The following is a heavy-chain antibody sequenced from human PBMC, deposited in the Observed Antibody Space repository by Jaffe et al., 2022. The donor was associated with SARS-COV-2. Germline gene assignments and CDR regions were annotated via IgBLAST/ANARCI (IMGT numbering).Heavy chain of an antibody. CDR2: ISGSGGST. Sequence: EVQLLESGGGLVQPGGSLRLSCAASGFTFSSYAMSWVRQAPGKGLEWVSAISGSGGSTYYADSVKGRFTISRDNSKNTLYLQMNSLRAEDTAVYYCAKRASGRQQLLRERGFFDYWGQGTLVTVSS. J-gene: IGHJ4*02. D-gene: IGHD6-13*01. CDR3: AKRASGRQQLLRERGFFDY. V-gene: IGHV3-23*01. CDR1: GFTFSSYA.